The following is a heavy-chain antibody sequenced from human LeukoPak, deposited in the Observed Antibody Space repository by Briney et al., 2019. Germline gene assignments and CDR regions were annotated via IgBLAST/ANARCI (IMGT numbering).Heavy chain of an antibody. J-gene: IGHJ4*02. CDR1: GCSFSSYW. V-gene: IGHV3-7*01. D-gene: IGHD5-18*01. Sequence: PGGSLRLSCEASGCSFSSYWASWVRQAPGKGLEWVANINQDGNSQNYVDSVRGRFTISKDNAKNSVYLQMNSLRAEDTAVYYCARHAYSGYSYGFDYWGQGTLVTVSS. CDR3: ARHAYSGYSYGFDY. CDR2: INQDGNSQ.